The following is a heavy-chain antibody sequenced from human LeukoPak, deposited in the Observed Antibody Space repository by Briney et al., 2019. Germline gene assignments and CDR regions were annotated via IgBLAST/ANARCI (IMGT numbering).Heavy chain of an antibody. Sequence: GASVKVSCKASGYTFTGYYMHWVRQAPGQGLEWMGWINPNSGGTNYAQKFQGRVTMTRDTSISTAYMELSRLRSDDTAVYYCARDKPQPAYDYVWGSYRRQEYYFDYWGQGTLVTVSS. CDR1: GYTFTGYY. V-gene: IGHV1-2*02. CDR3: ARDKPQPAYDYVWGSYRRQEYYFDY. D-gene: IGHD3-16*02. J-gene: IGHJ4*02. CDR2: INPNSGGT.